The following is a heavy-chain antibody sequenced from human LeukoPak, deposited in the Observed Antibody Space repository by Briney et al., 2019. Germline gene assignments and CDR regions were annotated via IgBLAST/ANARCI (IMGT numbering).Heavy chain of an antibody. J-gene: IGHJ4*02. V-gene: IGHV3-21*01. CDR1: GFNFSSYW. CDR3: ATHILTGYYEVDY. Sequence: GGSLRLSCAASGFNFSSYWMSWVRQAPGKGLEWVSSISSSSSYIYYADSVKGRFTISRDNAKNSLYLQMNSLRAEDTAVYYCATHILTGYYEVDYWGQGTLVTVSS. D-gene: IGHD3-9*01. CDR2: ISSSSSYI.